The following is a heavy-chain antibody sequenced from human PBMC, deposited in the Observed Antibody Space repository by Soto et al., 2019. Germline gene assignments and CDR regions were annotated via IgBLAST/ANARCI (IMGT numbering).Heavy chain of an antibody. D-gene: IGHD2-8*01. CDR2: ISGSGGST. CDR1: GFTFSSYA. J-gene: IGHJ6*03. Sequence: PGGSLRLSCAASGFTFSSYAMSWVRQAPGKGLEWVSAISGSGGSTYYADSVKGRFTISRDNSKNTLYLQMNSLRAEDTAVYYCAKATGYCTNGVCYTGDDYYYYYMDVWGKGTTVTVSS. V-gene: IGHV3-23*01. CDR3: AKATGYCTNGVCYTGDDYYYYYMDV.